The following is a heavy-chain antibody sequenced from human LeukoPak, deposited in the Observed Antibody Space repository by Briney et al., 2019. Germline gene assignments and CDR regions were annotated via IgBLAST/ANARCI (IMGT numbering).Heavy chain of an antibody. J-gene: IGHJ5*02. D-gene: IGHD2-21*01. CDR1: GYTFTSYY. CDR2: ITPSGGST. V-gene: IGHV1-46*01. CDR3: AYSGAANWFDP. Sequence: ASVKASSKASGYTFTSYYMHCVRPAPGQGLEWMGIITPSGGSTSSAQKFQGRVTMTRDTSTSTVYMELSSLRSEDTAVYYCAYSGAANWFDPWGQGTLVTVSS.